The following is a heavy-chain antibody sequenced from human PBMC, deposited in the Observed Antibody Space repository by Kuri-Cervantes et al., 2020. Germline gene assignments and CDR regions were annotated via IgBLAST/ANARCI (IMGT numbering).Heavy chain of an antibody. CDR3: ARDGAGNGAFDI. CDR1: GGPFSGYY. CDR2: INHSGST. J-gene: IGHJ3*02. D-gene: IGHD6-19*01. Sequence: SQTLSLPCAVYGGPFSGYYWSWTRQPPGKGLEWIGEINHSGSTNYNPSLKSRVTISVDTSKNQFSLKLSSVTAADTAVYYCARDGAGNGAFDIWGQGTMVPSPQ. V-gene: IGHV4-34*01.